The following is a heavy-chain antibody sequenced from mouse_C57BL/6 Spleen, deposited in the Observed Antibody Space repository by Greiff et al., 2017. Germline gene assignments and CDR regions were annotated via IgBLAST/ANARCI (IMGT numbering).Heavy chain of an antibody. V-gene: IGHV1-55*01. CDR3: ARSPSYYGSSPNYFDY. J-gene: IGHJ2*01. Sequence: QVQLQQPGAELVKPGASVKMSCKASGYTFTSYWITWVKQRPGQGLEWIGDIYPGSGSTNYNEKFKSKATLTVDTSSSTAYMQLSSLTSEDSAVYYWARSPSYYGSSPNYFDYWGQGTTLTVSS. CDR2: IYPGSGST. CDR1: GYTFTSYW. D-gene: IGHD1-1*01.